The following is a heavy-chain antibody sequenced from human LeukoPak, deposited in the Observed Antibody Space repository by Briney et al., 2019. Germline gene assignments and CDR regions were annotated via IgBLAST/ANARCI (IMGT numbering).Heavy chain of an antibody. V-gene: IGHV3-64*01. Sequence: GGSLRLSCAASGFTFSSYAMHWVRQAPGKGLEYVSAISSNGGSTYYANSVKGRFTISRDNSKNTLYLQMNSLRAEDTAVYYCARGMTTVDYWGQGTLVTVSS. CDR3: ARGMTTVDY. CDR1: GFTFSSYA. D-gene: IGHD4-17*01. CDR2: ISSNGGST. J-gene: IGHJ4*02.